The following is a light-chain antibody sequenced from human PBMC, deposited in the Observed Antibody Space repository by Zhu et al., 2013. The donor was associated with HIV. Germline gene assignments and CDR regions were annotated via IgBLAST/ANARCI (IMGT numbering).Light chain of an antibody. CDR1: QSVNTDF. CDR3: QQYGSSPLT. CDR2: GTS. J-gene: IGKJ4*01. Sequence: EIVLRQSPGTLSLSPGERATLSCRASQSVNTDFIAWYQQKPGQAPRLLIFGTSSRAAGIPARFSGSGSVRDFTLTITGLEPEDFAVYYCQQYGSSPLTFGG. V-gene: IGKV3-20*01.